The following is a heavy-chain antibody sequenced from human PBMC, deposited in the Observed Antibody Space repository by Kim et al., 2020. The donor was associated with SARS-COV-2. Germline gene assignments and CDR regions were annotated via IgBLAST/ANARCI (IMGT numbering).Heavy chain of an antibody. CDR2: IWYDGSNK. Sequence: GGSLRLSCAASGFTFSSYAMHWVRQAPGKGLEWVAVIWYDGSNKYYADSVKGRFTISRDNSKNTLYLQMNSLRAEDTAVYYCAKDPGTYSSSWFSGYYYGMDVWGQGTTVTVSS. CDR3: AKDPGTYSSSWFSGYYYGMDV. D-gene: IGHD6-13*01. V-gene: IGHV3-33*06. CDR1: GFTFSSYA. J-gene: IGHJ6*02.